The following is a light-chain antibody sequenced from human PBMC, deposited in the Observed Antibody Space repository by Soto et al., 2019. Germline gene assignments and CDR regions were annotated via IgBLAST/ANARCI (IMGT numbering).Light chain of an antibody. Sequence: SVLTQPPSVSAAPGQKVTISFSGSSPKNGENYVSWYQQLPGTAPKLLIYENNMRPSEIPDRFSGSKSGTSATLGITGLQTGDEADYYCGTWDSSLSAQVFGTGTKVTVL. CDR3: GTWDSSLSAQV. CDR2: ENN. V-gene: IGLV1-51*02. J-gene: IGLJ1*01. CDR1: SPKNGENY.